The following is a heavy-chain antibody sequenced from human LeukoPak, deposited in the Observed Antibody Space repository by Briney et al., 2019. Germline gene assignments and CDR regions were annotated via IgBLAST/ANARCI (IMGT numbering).Heavy chain of an antibody. V-gene: IGHV4-39*07. CDR1: GGSISSYY. Sequence: SETLSLTCTVSGGSISSYYWSWIRQPPGKGLEWIGSIYYSGSTYYNPSLKSRVTISVDTSKNQFSLKLSSVTAADTAVYYCARESSTDYGDYGDAFDIWGQGTMVTVSS. D-gene: IGHD4-17*01. CDR2: IYYSGST. CDR3: ARESSTDYGDYGDAFDI. J-gene: IGHJ3*02.